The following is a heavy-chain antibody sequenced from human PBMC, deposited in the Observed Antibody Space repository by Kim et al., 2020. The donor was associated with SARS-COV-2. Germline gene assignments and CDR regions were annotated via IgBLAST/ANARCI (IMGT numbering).Heavy chain of an antibody. D-gene: IGHD2-21*02. V-gene: IGHV7-4-1*02. J-gene: IGHJ4*02. Sequence: YAQGFTEQFVFSLDTSVSTAYLQITNLTAEDTAVYYCARNKYGGNFPFDYWGQGTLVTVSP. CDR3: ARNKYGGNFPFDY.